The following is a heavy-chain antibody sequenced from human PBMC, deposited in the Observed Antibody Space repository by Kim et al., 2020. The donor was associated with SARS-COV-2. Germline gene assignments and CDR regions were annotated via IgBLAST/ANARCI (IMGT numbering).Heavy chain of an antibody. D-gene: IGHD6-13*01. CDR2: ISAYNGNT. J-gene: IGHJ6*02. Sequence: ASVKVSCKASGYTFTSYGISWVRQAPGQGLEWMGWISAYNGNTNYAQKLQGRVTMTTDTSTSTAYMELRSLRSDDTAVYYCARITSAAGTYYYGMDVWGQGTTVTVSS. V-gene: IGHV1-18*01. CDR3: ARITSAAGTYYYGMDV. CDR1: GYTFTSYG.